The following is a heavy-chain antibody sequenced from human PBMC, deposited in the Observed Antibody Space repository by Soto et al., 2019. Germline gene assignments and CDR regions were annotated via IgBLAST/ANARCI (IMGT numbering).Heavy chain of an antibody. D-gene: IGHD5-12*01. J-gene: IGHJ6*02. CDR1: GFSFSSYA. CDR3: ARDGVATIHYIYYFMDV. Sequence: QVQLVESGGGVVQPGRSLRLSCAASGFSFSSYAVHWVRQAPGKGRERVAVISYDGKRKNYTDSVKGRFILSRDESKNTLHLQMNSLRVEDTAVYYCARDGVATIHYIYYFMDVWGQGTTVTVS. CDR2: ISYDGKRK. V-gene: IGHV3-30*04.